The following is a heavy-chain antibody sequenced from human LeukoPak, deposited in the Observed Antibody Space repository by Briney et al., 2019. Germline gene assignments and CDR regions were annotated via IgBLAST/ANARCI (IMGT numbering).Heavy chain of an antibody. D-gene: IGHD2-21*02. J-gene: IGHJ4*02. Sequence: GGSLRLSCAASGFTFSYYYMTWIRQAPGKGLEWISYISGDSKTIYSADSVKGRFTISRDNTKNSLSLQINSLRVEDTAVYYCARDGGYCGGDCYEFDYWGQGTLVTVSS. V-gene: IGHV3-11*04. CDR2: ISGDSKTI. CDR3: ARDGGYCGGDCYEFDY. CDR1: GFTFSYYY.